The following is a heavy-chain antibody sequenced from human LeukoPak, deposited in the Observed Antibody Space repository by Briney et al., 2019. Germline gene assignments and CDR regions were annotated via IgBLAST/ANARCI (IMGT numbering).Heavy chain of an antibody. V-gene: IGHV3-48*04. CDR2: ITSSGSGI. Sequence: PGGSLRLSCAASGFTFSSYGMHWIRQAPGKGLEWVSYITSSGSGIYYADSVKGRFTMSRDNTKNSLYLQMNSLRAEDMAVYYCARNRRSLDYWGQGTLVTVSS. CDR1: GFTFSSYG. CDR3: ARNRRSLDY. J-gene: IGHJ4*02.